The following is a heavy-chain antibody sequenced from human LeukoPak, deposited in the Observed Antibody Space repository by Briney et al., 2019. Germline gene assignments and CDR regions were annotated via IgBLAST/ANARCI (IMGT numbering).Heavy chain of an antibody. CDR1: GYTLTELS. J-gene: IGHJ4*02. V-gene: IGHV1-24*01. D-gene: IGHD6-19*01. Sequence: ASVKVSCKVSGYTLTELSMHWVRQAPGKGLEWMGGFDPEDGETIYAQKFQGRVTMTEDTSTDTAYMELSSLRSEDTAVYYCATDMSSLSGRDRGSSGSDWGQGTLVTVSS. CDR3: ATDMSSLSGRDRGSSGSD. CDR2: FDPEDGET.